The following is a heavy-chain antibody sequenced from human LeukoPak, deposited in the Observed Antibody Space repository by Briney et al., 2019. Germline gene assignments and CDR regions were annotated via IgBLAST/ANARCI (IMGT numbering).Heavy chain of an antibody. V-gene: IGHV4-4*02. Sequence: PSGTQSLTCDVSGGSITSSYWWSWVRQPPGKGLEWIGEIYHTEITNYNPSLKSRATILVDKSKNQFSLKLTSVAAADSAVYYCARVARSGYASGRGAFDVWGQGTMVTVSS. CDR2: IYHTEIT. CDR3: ARVARSGYASGRGAFDV. J-gene: IGHJ3*01. D-gene: IGHD3-22*01. CDR1: GGSITSSYW.